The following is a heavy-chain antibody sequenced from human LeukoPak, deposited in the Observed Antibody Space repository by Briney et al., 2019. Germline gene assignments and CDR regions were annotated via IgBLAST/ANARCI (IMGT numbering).Heavy chain of an antibody. V-gene: IGHV1-2*02. CDR3: ARVPSGYVYYGMDV. J-gene: IGHJ6*02. Sequence: VASVNVSCKASGYTFTGYYMHWVRQAPGQGLEWMGWINPNSGGTNYAQKFQGRVTMTRDTSISTAYMELSRLRSDDTAVYYCARVPSGYVYYGMDVWGQGTTVTVSS. CDR2: INPNSGGT. CDR1: GYTFTGYY. D-gene: IGHD5-12*01.